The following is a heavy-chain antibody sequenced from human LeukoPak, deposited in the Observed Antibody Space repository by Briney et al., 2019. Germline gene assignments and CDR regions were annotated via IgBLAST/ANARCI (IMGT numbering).Heavy chain of an antibody. D-gene: IGHD1-26*01. V-gene: IGHV4-59*01. CDR3: ARGGIVGSRTNWFDP. CDR1: GGSISSYY. Sequence: SETLSLTCTVSGGSISSYYWSWIRQPPGKGLEWIGYTYYSGSTNYNPSLKSRVTISVDTSKNQFSLKLTSVTPADTAVYYCARGGIVGSRTNWFDPWGQGILVTVSS. CDR2: TYYSGST. J-gene: IGHJ5*02.